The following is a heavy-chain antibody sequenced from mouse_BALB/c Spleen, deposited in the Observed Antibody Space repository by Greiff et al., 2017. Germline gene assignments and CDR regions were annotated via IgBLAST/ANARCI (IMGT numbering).Heavy chain of an antibody. Sequence: VMLVESGPELVKPGASVKMSCKASGYTFTSYYIHWVKQRPGQGLEWIGWIYPGDGSTKYNEKFKGKTTLTADKSSSTAYMLLSSLTSEDSAIYFCARFLRVYYAMDYWGQGTSVTVSS. CDR3: ARFLRVYYAMDY. CDR1: GYTFTSYY. J-gene: IGHJ4*01. CDR2: IYPGDGST. V-gene: IGHV1S56*01.